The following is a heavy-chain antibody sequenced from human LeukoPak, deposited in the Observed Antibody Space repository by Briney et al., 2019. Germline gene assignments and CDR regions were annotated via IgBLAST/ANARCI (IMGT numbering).Heavy chain of an antibody. CDR3: TRGGGSPDY. J-gene: IGHJ4*02. CDR1: GFTFSSYW. Sequence: PGGSLRLSCAASGFTFSSYWMSWVRQAPGKGLEWVATIKQDGSEKTYVDSVKGRFTVSRDNAKNSLYLQMNSLRAEDTAVYYCTRGGGSPDYWGQGTLATVSS. V-gene: IGHV3-7*01. CDR2: IKQDGSEK. D-gene: IGHD2-15*01.